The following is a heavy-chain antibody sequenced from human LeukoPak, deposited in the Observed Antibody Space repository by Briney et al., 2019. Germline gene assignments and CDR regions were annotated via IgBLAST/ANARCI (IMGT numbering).Heavy chain of an antibody. CDR2: INHSGST. CDR3: ARRGGSGRSFDF. CDR1: GGSFSGYY. D-gene: IGHD3-10*01. Sequence: SETLSLTCAVHGGSFSGYYWSWIRQPPGKGLEWIGEINHSGSTNYNPSLKSRVTISVDTSKNQFSLKLSSVTAADTAVYYCARRGGSGRSFDFWGQGTLVTVSS. V-gene: IGHV4-34*01. J-gene: IGHJ4*02.